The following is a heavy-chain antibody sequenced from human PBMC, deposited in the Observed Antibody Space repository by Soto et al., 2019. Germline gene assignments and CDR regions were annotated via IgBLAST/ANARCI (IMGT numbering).Heavy chain of an antibody. CDR2: INAGNGNT. D-gene: IGHD2-21*02. CDR1: GYTFTSYA. Sequence: QVKLVQSGAEEKKPGASVKVSCKSSGYTFTSYAMHWVRQAPGQWLEWMGWINAGNGNTKYSQKFQGRVTITRDTSASTAYMELSSLRSEDTAEYYCARSIVVVTALDYWGQGTLVTVSS. J-gene: IGHJ4*02. CDR3: ARSIVVVTALDY. V-gene: IGHV1-3*05.